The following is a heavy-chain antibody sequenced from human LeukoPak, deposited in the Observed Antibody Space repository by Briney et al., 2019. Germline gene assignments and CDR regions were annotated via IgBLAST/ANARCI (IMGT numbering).Heavy chain of an antibody. V-gene: IGHV3-21*06. D-gene: IGHD3/OR15-3a*01. CDR2: ISGSSRYI. Sequence: PGGSLRLSCAASGFTFSNYTLNWVRQAPGKGLDWVTSISGSSRYILYTDSVKGRFTISRDNAKNSLYLQMDGLTADETAVYFCARVNSALVGSLDGSWAGSLGFDHWGQGTLVTVSS. J-gene: IGHJ4*02. CDR3: ARVNSALVGSLDGSWAGSLGFDH. CDR1: GFTFSNYT.